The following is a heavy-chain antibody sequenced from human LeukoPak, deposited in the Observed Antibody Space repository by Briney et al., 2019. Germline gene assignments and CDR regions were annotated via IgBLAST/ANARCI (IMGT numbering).Heavy chain of an antibody. D-gene: IGHD6-19*01. CDR1: GGSFNGYY. V-gene: IGHV4-34*01. CDR2: INHSGST. CDR3: ARDGGWENSSGDPYGMDV. Sequence: PSETLSLTCSVYGGSFNGYYWIWIRQPPGKGLEWIGEINHSGSTNYNPSLKSRVTISVDTSKNQFSLKLSSVTAADTAVYYCARDGGWENSSGDPYGMDVWGQGTTVTVSS. J-gene: IGHJ6*02.